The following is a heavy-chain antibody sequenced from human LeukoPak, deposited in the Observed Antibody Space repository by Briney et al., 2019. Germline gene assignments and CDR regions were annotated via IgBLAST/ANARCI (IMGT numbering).Heavy chain of an antibody. CDR3: ASLVVNNYFDY. CDR1: GGSIRSYY. V-gene: IGHV4-59*01. D-gene: IGHD3-22*01. J-gene: IGHJ4*02. Sequence: PSETLSLTCTVSGGSIRSYYWSWIRQPPGKGPEWIGYIYYSGSTNYNPSLKSRVTISVDTSKNQFSLKLSSVTAADTAVYYCASLVVNNYFDYWGQGTLVTVSS. CDR2: IYYSGST.